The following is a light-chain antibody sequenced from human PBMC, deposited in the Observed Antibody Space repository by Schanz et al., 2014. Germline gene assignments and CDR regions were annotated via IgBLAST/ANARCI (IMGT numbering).Light chain of an antibody. J-gene: IGKJ4*01. V-gene: IGKV3-20*01. CDR1: QSVSSN. Sequence: EIVMTQSPATLSVSPGERATLSCRASQSVSSNLAWYQQKPGQAPKLLIYDASNRATGIPDRFSGSGSGTDFTLTISRLEPEDFAVYYCQQYGTSPLTFGGGTKVGIK. CDR2: DAS. CDR3: QQYGTSPLT.